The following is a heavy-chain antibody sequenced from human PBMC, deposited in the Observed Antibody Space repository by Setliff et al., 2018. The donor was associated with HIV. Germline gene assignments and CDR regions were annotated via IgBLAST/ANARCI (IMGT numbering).Heavy chain of an antibody. Sequence: SETLSLTCAVYGGSLSGYYWSWIRQPPGKGLEWFGEINHSGSTNYNPSLKSRVTISVDTSKNQFSLKLSSATAADTAVYYCARVPSGLWFGKWGNWGQGTLVTVSS. D-gene: IGHD3-10*01. J-gene: IGHJ4*02. CDR2: INHSGST. CDR1: GGSLSGYY. CDR3: ARVPSGLWFGKWGN. V-gene: IGHV4-34*01.